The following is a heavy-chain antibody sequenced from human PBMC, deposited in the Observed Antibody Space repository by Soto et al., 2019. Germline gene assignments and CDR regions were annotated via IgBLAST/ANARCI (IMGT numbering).Heavy chain of an antibody. D-gene: IGHD2-2*02. CDR2: INHSGSS. CDR3: ARGDPDCSSSSCYSWFDP. J-gene: IGHJ5*02. CDR1: GGSCSGYY. Sequence: QVQLQQWGAGLLKPSETLSLTCAVYGGSCSGYYWSWIRKPPGKGLEWIGEINHSGSSNYNPTLKSRVTISVDTAKNQFSLKLSAVTAAGTAVYYCARGDPDCSSSSCYSWFDPWGQGTLVTVSS. V-gene: IGHV4-34*01.